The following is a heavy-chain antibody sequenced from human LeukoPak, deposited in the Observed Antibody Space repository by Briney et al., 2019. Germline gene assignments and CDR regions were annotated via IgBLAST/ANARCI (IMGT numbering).Heavy chain of an antibody. Sequence: VASVKVSCKASGGTFSSYAISWVRQAPGQGLEWMGGIIPIFGTANYAQKFQGRVTITADESTSTAYMELSSLRSEDTAVYYCARGGYCTNGVCYTRFAYYYYYGMDVWGQGTTVTVSS. J-gene: IGHJ6*02. D-gene: IGHD2-8*01. CDR3: ARGGYCTNGVCYTRFAYYYYYGMDV. V-gene: IGHV1-69*13. CDR2: IIPIFGTA. CDR1: GGTFSSYA.